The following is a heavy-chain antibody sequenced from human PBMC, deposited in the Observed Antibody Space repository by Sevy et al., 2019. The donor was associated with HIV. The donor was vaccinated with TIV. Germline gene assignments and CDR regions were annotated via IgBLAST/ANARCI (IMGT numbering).Heavy chain of an antibody. CDR1: GFTFSSYA. Sequence: GGSLRLSCAASGFTFSSYAMHWVRQAPGKGLEWVALISFDGNNKYYADSVKGRFTLSRDNSKNTPYLQMNSLRAEDTALYYCAKDPRPGDYYFDYWGQGTLVTVSS. V-gene: IGHV3-30*18. CDR3: AKDPRPGDYYFDY. D-gene: IGHD3-16*01. CDR2: ISFDGNNK. J-gene: IGHJ4*02.